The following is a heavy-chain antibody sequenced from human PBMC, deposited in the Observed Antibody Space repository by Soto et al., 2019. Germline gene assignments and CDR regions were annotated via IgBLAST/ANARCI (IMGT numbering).Heavy chain of an antibody. D-gene: IGHD3-10*01. Sequence: QVQLVQSGAEVKKPGSSVKVSCKASGGTFSSYTISWVRQAPGQGLEWMGRIIPILGIANYAQKFQGRVTITADKSTSTAYMELSSLRSEDTAVYYCASAVRGFIITGYYYYGMDVWGQGTTVTVSS. CDR1: GGTFSSYT. J-gene: IGHJ6*02. V-gene: IGHV1-69*02. CDR3: ASAVRGFIITGYYYYGMDV. CDR2: IIPILGIA.